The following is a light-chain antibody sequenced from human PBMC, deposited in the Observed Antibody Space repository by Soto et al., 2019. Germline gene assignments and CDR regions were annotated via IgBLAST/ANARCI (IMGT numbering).Light chain of an antibody. V-gene: IGKV1-39*01. CDR3: HQSDIAPPA. J-gene: IGKJ2*01. Sequence: DVQMTQSPSSLSASVGDRVTITCRASQNIDIYLNWYQHKPARPPTLLIYTTSRLQRGVPTRFSGSGSGTDFSLTISNPQPEDFATNTSHQSDIAPPAFGQGTK. CDR2: TTS. CDR1: QNIDIY.